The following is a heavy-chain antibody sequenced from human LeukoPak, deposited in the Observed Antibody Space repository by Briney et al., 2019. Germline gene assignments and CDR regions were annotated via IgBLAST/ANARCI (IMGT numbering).Heavy chain of an antibody. Sequence: PGGSLRLSCAASGFTFSSYAMHWVRQAPGKGLEWVAVISYDGSNKYYADSVKGRFTISRDNAKNTLYLQMNSLRAEDTAVYYCARSRGSGSYDSRFYMDVWGKGTTVTVSS. V-gene: IGHV3-30*04. CDR2: ISYDGSNK. J-gene: IGHJ6*03. CDR3: ARSRGSGSYDSRFYMDV. CDR1: GFTFSSYA. D-gene: IGHD3-10*01.